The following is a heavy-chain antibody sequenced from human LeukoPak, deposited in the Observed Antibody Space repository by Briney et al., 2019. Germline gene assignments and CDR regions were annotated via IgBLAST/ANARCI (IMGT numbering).Heavy chain of an antibody. CDR1: GDSITTTTYY. CDR2: FYYGGNP. Sequence: SETLSLTCVVSGDSITTTTYYWGWIRQSTGKGLEWIGSFYYGGNPYYNPSLKSRVTITVDTSKNQFSLKLSSVTAADTAVYYCARTIVGAIFDYWGQGTLVTVSS. J-gene: IGHJ4*01. D-gene: IGHD1-26*01. CDR3: ARTIVGAIFDY. V-gene: IGHV4-39*07.